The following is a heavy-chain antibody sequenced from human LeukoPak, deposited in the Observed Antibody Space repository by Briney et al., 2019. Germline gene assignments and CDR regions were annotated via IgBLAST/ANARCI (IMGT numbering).Heavy chain of an antibody. CDR1: GYTFTGYY. CDR3: ARTPRTVTTRVFDY. J-gene: IGHJ4*02. V-gene: IGHV1-2*02. CDR2: INPNSGGT. D-gene: IGHD4-17*01. Sequence: GASVKVSCKASGYTFTGYYMHWVRQAPGQGLEWTGWINPNSGGTNYAQKFQGRVTMTRDTSISTAYMELSRLRSDDTAVYYCARTPRTVTTRVFDYWGQGTLVTVSS.